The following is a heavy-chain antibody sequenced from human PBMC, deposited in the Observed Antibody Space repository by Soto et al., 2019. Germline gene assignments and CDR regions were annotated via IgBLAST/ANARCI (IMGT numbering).Heavy chain of an antibody. V-gene: IGHV3-33*01. Sequence: QVQLVESGGGVVQPGRSLRLSCAASGFTFSSYGMHWVRQAPGKGLEWVAVIWYDGSNKYYADSVKGRFTISRDNSKNTLYLQMNSLRAEDTAVYYCAREGGRDGYNYDYFDYWGQGTLVTVSS. CDR3: AREGGRDGYNYDYFDY. CDR2: IWYDGSNK. CDR1: GFTFSSYG. J-gene: IGHJ4*02. D-gene: IGHD5-12*01.